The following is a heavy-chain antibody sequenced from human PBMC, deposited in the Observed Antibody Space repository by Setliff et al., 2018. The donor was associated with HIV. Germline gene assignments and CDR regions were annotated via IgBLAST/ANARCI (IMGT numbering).Heavy chain of an antibody. V-gene: IGHV1-2*02. J-gene: IGHJ3*02. D-gene: IGHD4-17*01. CDR1: GYTFTGYY. CDR3: ARDQGLTVTHSDDAFDI. Sequence: ASVKVSCKASGYTFTGYYMHWVRQAPGQGLEWMGWINPNSGGTNYAQKFQGRVTMTRDTSISTAYMELSRLRSDDTAVYYCARDQGLTVTHSDDAFDIWGQGTMVTVSS. CDR2: INPNSGGT.